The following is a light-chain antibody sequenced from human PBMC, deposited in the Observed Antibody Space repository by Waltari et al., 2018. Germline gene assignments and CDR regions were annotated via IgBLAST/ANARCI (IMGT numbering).Light chain of an antibody. V-gene: IGLV1-40*01. CDR1: SSNIWAGND. CDR3: QSFDSNLNGGVL. CDR2: GNT. Sequence: QSVLTQPPSVSGAPGQRVTISCTGSSSNIWAGNDVHWYQHLPGPAPKLLIYGNTDRPSGVPDRVAGSKSGTSASLAITGLRAEDEGDYYCQSFDSNLNGGVLFGGGTKLTVL. J-gene: IGLJ2*01.